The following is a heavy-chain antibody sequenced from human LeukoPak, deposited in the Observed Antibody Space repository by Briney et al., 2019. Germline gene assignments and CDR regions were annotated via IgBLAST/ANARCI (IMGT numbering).Heavy chain of an antibody. CDR1: ASTFSSYS. D-gene: IGHD6-13*01. CDR2: ISSGGTYM. Sequence: PGGSLRLSCAGSASTFSSYSMNWVRQAPGKGLEWVSSISSGGTYMYYVDSVKGRFTISRDNAKNSLYLQMNSLRAEDTAVYYCATGSVRYSASWYSQEGDYWGQGTLVTVSS. V-gene: IGHV3-21*04. J-gene: IGHJ4*02. CDR3: ATGSVRYSASWYSQEGDY.